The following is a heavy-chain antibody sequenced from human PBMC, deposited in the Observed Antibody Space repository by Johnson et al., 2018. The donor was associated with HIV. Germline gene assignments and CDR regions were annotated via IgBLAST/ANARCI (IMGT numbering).Heavy chain of an antibody. Sequence: QMQLVESGGGVVQPGRSLRLSCAASGFTFSSYAMHWVRQAPAKGLEWVAVISYDGSDKDYADSVKGRFTISRDNSKNTLYLQMNSLRAEDTAVYYCARDRGGPVRDDAFEMWGQGTMVTVSS. CDR2: ISYDGSDK. J-gene: IGHJ3*02. D-gene: IGHD3-10*01. CDR3: ARDRGGPVRDDAFEM. CDR1: GFTFSSYA. V-gene: IGHV3-30*04.